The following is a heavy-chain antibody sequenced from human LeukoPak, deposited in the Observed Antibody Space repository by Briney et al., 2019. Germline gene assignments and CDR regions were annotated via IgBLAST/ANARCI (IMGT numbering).Heavy chain of an antibody. D-gene: IGHD2-2*02. CDR2: IRSKAYGGTT. Sequence: GGSLRLPCTASGFTFGDYAMSWVRQAPGKGLEWVGFIRSKAYGGTTEYAASVKGRFTISRDDSKSIAYLQMNSLKTDDTAVYYCTRVLRGSEIVVVSAAIEVGYYYYYMDVWRKATTVTVSS. CDR3: TRVLRGSEIVVVSAAIEVGYYYYYMDV. J-gene: IGHJ6*03. V-gene: IGHV3-49*04. CDR1: GFTFGDYA.